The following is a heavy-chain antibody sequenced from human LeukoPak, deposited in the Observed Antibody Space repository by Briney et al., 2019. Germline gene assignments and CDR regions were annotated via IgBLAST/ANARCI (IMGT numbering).Heavy chain of an antibody. CDR2: MNPNSGNT. J-gene: IGHJ6*02. V-gene: IGHV1-8*01. CDR1: GYTFTSYD. D-gene: IGHD3-3*01. CDR3: ARSRSASFTIFGVVIIDYYYYGMDV. Sequence: ASVKVSCKASGYTFTSYDINWVRQATGQGLEWMGWMNPNSGNTGYAQKFQGRVTMTRNTSISTAYMELSSLRSEDTAVYYCARSRSASFTIFGVVIIDYYYYGMDVWGQGTTVTVSS.